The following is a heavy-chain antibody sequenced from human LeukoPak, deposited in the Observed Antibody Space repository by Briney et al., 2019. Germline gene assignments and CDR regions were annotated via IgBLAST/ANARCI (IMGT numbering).Heavy chain of an antibody. CDR1: GYTFTGYY. V-gene: IGHV1-2*04. J-gene: IGHJ3*02. CDR2: INPNSGGT. CDR3: ARGVGSKNDAFDI. D-gene: IGHD3-10*01. Sequence: ASVKVSCKASGYTFTGYYMHWVRQAHGQGLEWMGWINPNSGGTNYAQKFQGWVTMTRDTSISTAYMELSRLRSDDTAVYYCARGVGSKNDAFDIWGQGTMVTVSS.